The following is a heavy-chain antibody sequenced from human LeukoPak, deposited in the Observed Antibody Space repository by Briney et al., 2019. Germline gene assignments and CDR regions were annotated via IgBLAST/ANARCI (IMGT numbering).Heavy chain of an antibody. Sequence: SETLSLTCAVYGGSFSGYYWSWIRQPPGKGLEWIGEINHSGSTNYNPSLKSRVTISVDTSKNQFSLKLSSVTAADTAVYYCARLHSDDYVWGSYHDFDYWGQGTLVTVSS. J-gene: IGHJ4*02. V-gene: IGHV4-34*01. CDR1: GGSFSGYY. CDR2: INHSGST. D-gene: IGHD3-16*02. CDR3: ARLHSDDYVWGSYHDFDY.